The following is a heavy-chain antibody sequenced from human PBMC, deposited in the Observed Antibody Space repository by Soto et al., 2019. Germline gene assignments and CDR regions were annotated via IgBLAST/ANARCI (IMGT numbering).Heavy chain of an antibody. D-gene: IGHD3-3*01. J-gene: IGHJ6*02. Sequence: ASVKVSCKASGYTFTSYGISWVRQAPGQGLEWMGWISAYNGNTNYAQKLQGRVTMTTDTSTSTAYMELRSLRSDDTAVYYCARAQGYDFWSGYYPPVGYYGMDVWGQGTTVTVSS. CDR1: GYTFTSYG. CDR3: ARAQGYDFWSGYYPPVGYYGMDV. CDR2: ISAYNGNT. V-gene: IGHV1-18*01.